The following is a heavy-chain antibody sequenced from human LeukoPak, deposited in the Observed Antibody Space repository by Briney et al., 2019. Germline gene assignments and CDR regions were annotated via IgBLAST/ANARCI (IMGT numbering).Heavy chain of an antibody. CDR2: IYYSGST. CDR1: GGSISSYY. J-gene: IGHJ5*02. CDR3: ARQGIAAAGTGFDP. V-gene: IGHV4-59*08. D-gene: IGHD6-13*01. Sequence: SETLSLTCTVSGGSISSYYWSWIRQPPGKGLEWIGYIYYSGSTNYNPSLKSRVTISVDTSKNQFSLKLSSVTAADTAVYYCARQGIAAAGTGFDPWGQGTLVTVSS.